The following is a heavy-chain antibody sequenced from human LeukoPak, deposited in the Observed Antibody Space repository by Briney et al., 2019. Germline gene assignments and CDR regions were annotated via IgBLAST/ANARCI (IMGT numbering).Heavy chain of an antibody. Sequence: GGSLRISCAASGFNFSNYLMHWVRQAPGKGLVWVSRIQNNGTNTNYADSVKGRFTISRDNGKNTLYLQMNNLRAEDTALYYCVRDGAVAGSSLDSWGQGTLVSVSS. V-gene: IGHV3-74*01. CDR1: GFNFSNYL. J-gene: IGHJ4*02. CDR2: IQNNGTNT. D-gene: IGHD6-19*01. CDR3: VRDGAVAGSSLDS.